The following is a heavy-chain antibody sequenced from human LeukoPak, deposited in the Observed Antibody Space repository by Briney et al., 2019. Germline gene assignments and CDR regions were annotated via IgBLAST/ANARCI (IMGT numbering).Heavy chain of an antibody. CDR2: IYYTGST. CDR1: GGSISTYY. D-gene: IGHD4-17*01. Sequence: SETLSLTCSVSGGSISTYYWSWIRQLPGKGLEWIGYIYYTGSTNYNPSLRSRVTISVDTSRNQFSLRLSSVTAADTAVYYCAREDPQTTVPEGMDVWGHGTTVIVSS. V-gene: IGHV4-59*01. CDR3: AREDPQTTVPEGMDV. J-gene: IGHJ6*02.